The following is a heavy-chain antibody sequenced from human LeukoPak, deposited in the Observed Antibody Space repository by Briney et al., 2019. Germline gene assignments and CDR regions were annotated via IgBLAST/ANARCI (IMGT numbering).Heavy chain of an antibody. CDR2: IYYSGST. CDR3: AGHGGYIPYFDY. CDR1: GGSISSYY. J-gene: IGHJ4*02. V-gene: IGHV4-59*08. Sequence: SETLSLTCTVSGGSISSYYWSWIRQPPGKGLEWIGYIYYSGSTNYNSSLKSRVTISVDTSKNQFSLKLSSVTAADTAMYYYAGHGGYIPYFDYWGQGTLVTVSS. D-gene: IGHD2-15*01.